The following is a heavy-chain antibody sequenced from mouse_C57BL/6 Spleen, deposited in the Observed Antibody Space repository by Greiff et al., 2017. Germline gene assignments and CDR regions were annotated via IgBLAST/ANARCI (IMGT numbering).Heavy chain of an antibody. J-gene: IGHJ3*01. CDR1: GFTFSDYG. D-gene: IGHD2-5*01. CDR2: ISNLAYSI. CDR3: ARQGDSNAWFAY. V-gene: IGHV5-15*01. Sequence: EVKLQESGGGLVQPGGSLKLSCAASGFTFSDYGMAWVRQAPRKGPVWVAFISNLAYSIYYADTVTGRFTISRENAKNTLYLEMSSLRAEDTAMYYCARQGDSNAWFAYWGQGTLVTVSA.